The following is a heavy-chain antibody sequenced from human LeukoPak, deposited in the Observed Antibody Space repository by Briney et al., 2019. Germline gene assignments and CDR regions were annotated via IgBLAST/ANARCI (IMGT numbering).Heavy chain of an antibody. V-gene: IGHV1-2*02. Sequence: ASVKVSCKASGYTFSDSYMHWVRQAPGQGLEWVGWINPNSGGTNYAQKFQGRVTMTRDTSISTAYMELSRLRSDDTAVYYCARGGARITMIVVVITNWFDPWGQGTLVTVSS. J-gene: IGHJ5*02. CDR1: GYTFSDSY. D-gene: IGHD3-22*01. CDR2: INPNSGGT. CDR3: ARGGARITMIVVVITNWFDP.